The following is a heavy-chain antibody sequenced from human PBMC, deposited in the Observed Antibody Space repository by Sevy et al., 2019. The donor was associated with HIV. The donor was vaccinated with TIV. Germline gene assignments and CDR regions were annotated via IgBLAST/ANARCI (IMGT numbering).Heavy chain of an antibody. V-gene: IGHV3-30*18. D-gene: IGHD1-1*01. Sequence: GGSLRLSCAASGFTFSSYGMHWVRQAPGKGLEWVAVISYDGSNKYYADSVKGRFTISRDNSKNTLYLQMNGLRAGDTAVYYCAKDHEGTGIYYYYYYGMDVWGQGTTVTVSS. CDR3: AKDHEGTGIYYYYYYGMDV. CDR1: GFTFSSYG. CDR2: ISYDGSNK. J-gene: IGHJ6*02.